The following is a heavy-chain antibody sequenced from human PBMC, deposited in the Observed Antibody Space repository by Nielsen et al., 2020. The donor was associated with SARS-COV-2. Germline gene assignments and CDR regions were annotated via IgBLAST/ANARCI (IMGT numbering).Heavy chain of an antibody. D-gene: IGHD6-19*01. J-gene: IGHJ4*02. CDR3: ARDGVSGNYFDY. CDR1: GGSISSYY. CDR2: IYDSGDT. Sequence: GSLRLSCTVSGGSISSYYWSWIRQPPGKGLEWIGYIYDSGDTKYNPSLKSRATISVDTSKNQFSLRLSSVTAADTAVYYCARDGVSGNYFDYWGPGTLVTVSS. V-gene: IGHV4-59*01.